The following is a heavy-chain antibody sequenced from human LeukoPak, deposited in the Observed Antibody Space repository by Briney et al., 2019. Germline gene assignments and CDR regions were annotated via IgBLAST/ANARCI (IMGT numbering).Heavy chain of an antibody. CDR1: GGSISSTSSF. CDR3: ARMSGVGFSSPSGDV. J-gene: IGHJ2*01. Sequence: PSETLSLTCTVSGGSISSTSSFWGWIRQPPGKGSEYIGSIYWSGITYYNPSLKSRLTISIDTSNNKFSLKLSSVTAADTAVYYCARMSGVGFSSPSGDVWGRGTLVTVSS. D-gene: IGHD6-19*01. V-gene: IGHV4-39*07. CDR2: IYWSGIT.